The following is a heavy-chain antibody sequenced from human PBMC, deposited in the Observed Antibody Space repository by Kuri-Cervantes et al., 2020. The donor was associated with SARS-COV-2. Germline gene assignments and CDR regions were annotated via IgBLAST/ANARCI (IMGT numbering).Heavy chain of an antibody. CDR3: ATISASYSSGWYALY. D-gene: IGHD6-19*01. V-gene: IGHV4-59*12. CDR2: IYYSGST. Sequence: GSLRLSCTVSGGSISSYYWSWIRQPPGQGLEWLGYIYYSGSTYYNPSLKSRVTISVDTSKNQFSLKLSSVTAADTAVYYCATISASYSSGWYALYWGQGTLVTVSS. J-gene: IGHJ4*02. CDR1: GGSISSYY.